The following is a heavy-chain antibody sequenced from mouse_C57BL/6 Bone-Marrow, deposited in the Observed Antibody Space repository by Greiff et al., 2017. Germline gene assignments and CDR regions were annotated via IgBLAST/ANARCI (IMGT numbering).Heavy chain of an antibody. CDR1: GYTFTSYT. CDR2: INPSSGYT. CDR3: ARSTTVPFDY. J-gene: IGHJ2*01. Sequence: QVHVKQSGAELARPGASVKMSCKASGYTFTSYTMHWVKQRPGQGLEWIGYINPSSGYTKYNQKFKDKATLTADKSSSTAYMQLSSLTSEDSAVYYCARSTTVPFDYWGQGITLTVSS. D-gene: IGHD1-1*01. V-gene: IGHV1-4*01.